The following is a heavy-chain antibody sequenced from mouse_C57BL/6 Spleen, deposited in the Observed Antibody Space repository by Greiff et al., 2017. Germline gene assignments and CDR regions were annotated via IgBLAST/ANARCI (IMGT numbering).Heavy chain of an antibody. V-gene: IGHV1-80*01. D-gene: IGHD6-1*01. CDR3: ARGLPNYAMDY. CDR2: IYPGDGDT. J-gene: IGHJ4*01. CDR1: GYAFSSYW. Sequence: QVHVKQSGAELVKPGASVKISCKASGYAFSSYWMNWVKQRPGKGLEWIGQIYPGDGDTNYNGKFKGKATLTADKSSSTAYMQLSSLTSEDSAVYFCARGLPNYAMDYWGQGTSVTVSS.